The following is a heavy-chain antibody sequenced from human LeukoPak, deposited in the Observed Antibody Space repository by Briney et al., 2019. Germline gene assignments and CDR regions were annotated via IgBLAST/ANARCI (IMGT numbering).Heavy chain of an antibody. CDR3: VHSFLQRYDSGWYPSWFDS. J-gene: IGHJ5*01. CDR1: GFSLSTSGMT. V-gene: IGHV2-5*04. D-gene: IGHD6-19*01. Sequence: SGPALVKPTQTLTLTCTFSGFSLSTSGMTVAWIRQPPGKALEWLAFIYWNNDERYSPSLQNRVTVTKDTSAKEVVLTMSNVNSADTGTYYCVHSFLQRYDSGWYPSWFDSWGQGTLVTVSS. CDR2: IYWNNDE.